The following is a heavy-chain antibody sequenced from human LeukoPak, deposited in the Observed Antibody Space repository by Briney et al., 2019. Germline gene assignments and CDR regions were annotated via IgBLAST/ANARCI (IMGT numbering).Heavy chain of an antibody. CDR1: GYTVTSYA. D-gene: IGHD2-15*01. Sequence: GASVKVSCKASGYTVTSYAMHWVRQAPGQRLEWMGWINAGNDNTKYSQKFQGRVTITRDTSASTAYMELSSLRSEDTAVYYCARDLGYCTGGTCYPNWFDPWGQGTLVTVSS. V-gene: IGHV1-3*01. CDR2: INAGNDNT. CDR3: ARDLGYCTGGTCYPNWFDP. J-gene: IGHJ5*02.